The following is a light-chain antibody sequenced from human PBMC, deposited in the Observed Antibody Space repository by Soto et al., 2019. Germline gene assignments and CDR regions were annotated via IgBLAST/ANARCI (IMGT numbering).Light chain of an antibody. CDR3: AAWDGSLNGWV. CDR1: ISNIGSNT. J-gene: IGLJ3*02. V-gene: IGLV1-44*01. CDR2: NND. Sequence: QSVLTQAPSASGTPGQRVTISCSGSISNIGSNTVSWYQQVPGTAPKVLIYNNDQRPSGVPDRLSGSKSGTSASLAIGGLQSEDEADYYCAAWDGSLNGWVFGGGTKLTVL.